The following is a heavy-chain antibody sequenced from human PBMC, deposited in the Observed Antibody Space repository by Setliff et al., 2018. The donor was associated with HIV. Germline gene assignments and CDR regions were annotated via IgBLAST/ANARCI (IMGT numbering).Heavy chain of an antibody. CDR3: TISFLQFFGVVVDFDL. J-gene: IGHJ4*01. V-gene: IGHV1-2*06. Sequence: ASVKGSCKASGDTFTDYYFHWWRQAPGQGLEGMGRINPNSGGTNYAQKFRGRVTMTRDTSISTVYMELSSLTSDDTAVYYCTISFLQFFGVVVDFDLWGHGTLVTVSS. CDR2: INPNSGGT. D-gene: IGHD3-3*01. CDR1: GDTFTDYY.